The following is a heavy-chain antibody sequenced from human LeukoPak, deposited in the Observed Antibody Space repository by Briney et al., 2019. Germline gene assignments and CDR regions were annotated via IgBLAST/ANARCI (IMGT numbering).Heavy chain of an antibody. J-gene: IGHJ4*02. CDR3: ARDFSYDSPLKY. D-gene: IGHD3-22*01. CDR1: GYTFTSYG. Sequence: EASVKVSCKASGYTFTSYGISWVRQAPGQGLEWMGWISAYNGNTNYAQKLQGRVTMTTDTSTSTAYMEPRSLRSDDAAVYYCARDFSYDSPLKYWGQGTLVTVSS. CDR2: ISAYNGNT. V-gene: IGHV1-18*01.